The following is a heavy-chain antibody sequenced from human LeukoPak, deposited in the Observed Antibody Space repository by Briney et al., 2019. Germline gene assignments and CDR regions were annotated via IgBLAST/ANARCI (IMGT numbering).Heavy chain of an antibody. V-gene: IGHV4-34*01. Sequence: SETLSLTCAVYGGSFSDYYWSWIRQPPGKGLEWIWEINHSGNTIYNPSLKSRVTISVDTSKNQFSLRLSSVTAADTTVYYCARGLRRYSKAFPFDYWGQGTLVTVSS. D-gene: IGHD5-18*01. CDR3: ARGLRRYSKAFPFDY. CDR2: INHSGNT. CDR1: GGSFSDYY. J-gene: IGHJ4*02.